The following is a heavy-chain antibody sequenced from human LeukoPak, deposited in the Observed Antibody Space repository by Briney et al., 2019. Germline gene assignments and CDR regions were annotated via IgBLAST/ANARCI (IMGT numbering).Heavy chain of an antibody. J-gene: IGHJ6*02. V-gene: IGHV3-30-3*01. CDR2: ISYDGSNK. CDR1: GFTFSSYA. Sequence: GGSLRLSCAASGFTFSSYAMHCVRQAPGKGLEWLAVISYDGSNKYYADSVKGRITISRDNSKNTLYLQMNSLRAEGTAVYYCARGVEEYYYYGMDVRGQGTTVTVSS. CDR3: ARGVEEYYYYGMDV. D-gene: IGHD6-6*01.